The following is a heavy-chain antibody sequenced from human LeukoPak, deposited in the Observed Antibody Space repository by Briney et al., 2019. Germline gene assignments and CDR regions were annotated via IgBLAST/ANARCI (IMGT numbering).Heavy chain of an antibody. Sequence: PSETLSLTCTVSGGSISSYYWNWMRQPPGKGLEWIGYINYSGSTNYNPSLKSRVTILGDTSKNQFSLKLSSLTAADTAVYYCARALRYFDWIGWFDPWGQGTLVTVSS. V-gene: IGHV4-59*01. J-gene: IGHJ5*02. CDR3: ARALRYFDWIGWFDP. CDR1: GGSISSYY. CDR2: INYSGST. D-gene: IGHD3-9*01.